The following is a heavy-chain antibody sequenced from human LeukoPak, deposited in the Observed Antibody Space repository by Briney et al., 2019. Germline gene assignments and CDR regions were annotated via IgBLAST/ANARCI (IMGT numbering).Heavy chain of an antibody. D-gene: IGHD1-26*01. CDR3: ASGPRELWYFDS. J-gene: IGHJ4*02. Sequence: ASVKVSCKASGGTFSSYAISWVRQAPGQGLEWMGIINPSGGSTSYAQKFQGRVTMTRDTSTSTVYMELSSLRSEDTAVYYCASGPRELWYFDSWGQGALVTVSS. V-gene: IGHV1-46*01. CDR2: INPSGGST. CDR1: GGTFSSYA.